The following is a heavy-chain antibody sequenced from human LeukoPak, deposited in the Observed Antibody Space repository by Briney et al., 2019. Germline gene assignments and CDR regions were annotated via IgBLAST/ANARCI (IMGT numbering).Heavy chain of an antibody. CDR3: AGADVLTGYYRTSYYGMDV. Sequence: PSETLSLTCTVSGGSISSGGYYWSWIRQHPGKGLEWIGYIYYSGSTYYNPSLKSRVTISVDTSKNQFSLKLSSVTAADTAVYYCAGADVLTGYYRTSYYGMDVWGKGTTVTVSS. J-gene: IGHJ6*04. CDR1: GGSISSGGYY. V-gene: IGHV4-31*03. CDR2: IYYSGST. D-gene: IGHD3-9*01.